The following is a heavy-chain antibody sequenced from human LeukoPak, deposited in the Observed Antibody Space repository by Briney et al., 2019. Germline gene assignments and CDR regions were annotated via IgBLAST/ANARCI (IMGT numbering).Heavy chain of an antibody. V-gene: IGHV3-9*01. CDR1: GFTFDDYA. J-gene: IGHJ3*02. CDR3: AKDIANCGGDCSAFDI. Sequence: GGSLRLSCAASGFTFDDYAMHWVRQAPGKGLEWVSGISWNSGSIGYADSVKGRFTISRDNAKNSLYLQMNSLRAEDTALYYCAKDIANCGGDCSAFDIWGQGTMVTASS. CDR2: ISWNSGSI. D-gene: IGHD2-21*02.